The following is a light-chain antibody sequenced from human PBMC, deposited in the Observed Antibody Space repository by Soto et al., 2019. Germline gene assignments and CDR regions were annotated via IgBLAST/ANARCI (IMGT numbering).Light chain of an antibody. CDR2: DAS. CDR3: QQRSNWPWT. V-gene: IGKV3-11*01. J-gene: IGKJ1*01. CDR1: QSVSSY. Sequence: EIVLTQSPATLSLSPGERATLSCRASQSVSSYLAWYQQKPGQAPRLLICDASDRATGIPARFSGSGSGPDFALTISSLEPEDFAVYCCQQRSNWPWTFGQGTKVEIK.